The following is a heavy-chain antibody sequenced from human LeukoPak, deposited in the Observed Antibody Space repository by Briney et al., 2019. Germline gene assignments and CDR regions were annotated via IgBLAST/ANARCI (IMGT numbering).Heavy chain of an antibody. V-gene: IGHV5-51*01. CDR1: GYSFTNYW. Sequence: GESLKISCKGSGYSFTNYWIGWVRQMPGKGLELMGIIYPGDYDTRYSPSFQGQVTISVDKFISTAYLQWSSLKASDTATYYCARQGYCSSPSCYTTNFQHWGQGTLVTVSS. D-gene: IGHD2-2*02. CDR3: ARQGYCSSPSCYTTNFQH. J-gene: IGHJ1*01. CDR2: IYPGDYDT.